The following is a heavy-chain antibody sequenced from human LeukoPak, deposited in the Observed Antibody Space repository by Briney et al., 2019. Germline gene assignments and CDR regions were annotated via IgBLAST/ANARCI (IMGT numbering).Heavy chain of an antibody. CDR2: IVPIFGTA. Sequence: SVKVSCKASGGTFSSYAISWVRQAPGQGLEWMGGIVPIFGTANYAQKFQGRVTITADKSTSTAYMELSSLRSEDTAVYYCARRYSSGWYVFDYWGQGTLVTVSS. CDR3: ARRYSSGWYVFDY. J-gene: IGHJ4*02. CDR1: GGTFSSYA. D-gene: IGHD6-19*01. V-gene: IGHV1-69*06.